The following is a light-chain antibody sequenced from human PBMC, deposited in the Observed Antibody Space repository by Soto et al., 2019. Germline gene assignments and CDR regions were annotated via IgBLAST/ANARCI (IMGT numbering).Light chain of an antibody. V-gene: IGLV2-8*01. J-gene: IGLJ1*01. Sequence: QSFLTQPPSASGPLGQSVTISSTGTSRDVGYYDYVSWHQQPPDNAPRLMSDDVNKPPSVVPDRFSGSKSSNAASLIVSGLQPEDEADYYCSSLAGTFYVFGTGTKVTVL. CDR1: SRDVGYYDY. CDR2: DVN. CDR3: SSLAGTFYV.